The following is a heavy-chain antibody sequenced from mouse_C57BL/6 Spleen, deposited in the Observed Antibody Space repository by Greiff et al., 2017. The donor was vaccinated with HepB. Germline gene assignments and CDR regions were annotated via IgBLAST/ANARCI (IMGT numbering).Heavy chain of an antibody. Sequence: DVHLVESGEGLVKPGGSLKLSCAASGFTFSSYAMSWVRQTPEKRLEWVAYISSGGDYIYYADTVKGRFTISRDNARNTLYLQMSSLKSEDTAMYYCTREDYGGYFDVWGTRTTVTVSS. D-gene: IGHD1-1*01. CDR1: GFTFSSYA. CDR2: ISSGGDYI. CDR3: TREDYGGYFDV. V-gene: IGHV5-9-1*02. J-gene: IGHJ1*03.